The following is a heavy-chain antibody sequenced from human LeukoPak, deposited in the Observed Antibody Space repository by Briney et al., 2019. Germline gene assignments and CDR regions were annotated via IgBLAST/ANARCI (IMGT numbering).Heavy chain of an antibody. CDR3: ARGYGSGSSQPYYFDY. J-gene: IGHJ4*02. CDR1: GGSFSGYY. V-gene: IGHV4-59*10. CDR2: IYSGGNT. Sequence: SETLSLTCAVYGGSFSGYYWSWIRQPAGEVLEWVGRIYSGGNTNYKPSLKSRVTMSEDTSKNQFSLKLTSVTAADTAVYYCARGYGSGSSQPYYFDYWGQGTLVTVSS. D-gene: IGHD3-10*01.